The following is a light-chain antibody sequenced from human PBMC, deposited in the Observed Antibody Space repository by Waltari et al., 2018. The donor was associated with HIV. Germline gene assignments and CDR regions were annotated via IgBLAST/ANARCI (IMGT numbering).Light chain of an antibody. CDR2: LGS. CDR1: QSLLHSNGYNY. J-gene: IGKJ2*01. Sequence: VVMTQSPLSLPVTPGEPASISCRSSQSLLHSNGYNYLDWYLQKPGQSPQLLIYLGSSRASGVPDRFSGSGSGTDFTLKISRVEAEDVGVYHCMQALQTPYTFGQGTKLEIK. CDR3: MQALQTPYT. V-gene: IGKV2-28*01.